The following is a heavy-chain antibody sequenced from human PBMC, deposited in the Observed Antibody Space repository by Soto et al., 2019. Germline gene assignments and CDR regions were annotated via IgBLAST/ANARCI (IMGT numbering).Heavy chain of an antibody. CDR3: ARGSYDYGDYDPSVENFDY. V-gene: IGHV1-18*04. CDR1: GYSFTSYG. CDR2: LSGYNGNT. Sequence: ASVKVSCKTSGYSFTSYGISWVRQAPGQGLEWMGWLSGYNGNTKYAQKFQGRVTLTTDTSATTAYMELKSLRSDDTAVYYCARGSYDYGDYDPSVENFDYWGQGTLVTVSS. D-gene: IGHD4-17*01. J-gene: IGHJ4*02.